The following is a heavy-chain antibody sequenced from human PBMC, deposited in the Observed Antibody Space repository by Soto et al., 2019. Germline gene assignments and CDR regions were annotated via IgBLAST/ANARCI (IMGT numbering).Heavy chain of an antibody. V-gene: IGHV1-69*01. J-gene: IGHJ2*01. CDR2: IIPIFGTA. D-gene: IGHD3-22*01. CDR3: ARRSAYYYDSSGSLVEGWFFDL. Sequence: QVQLVQSGAEVKKPGSSVKVSCKASGGTFSSYAISWVRQAPGQGLEWMGGIIPIFGTANYAQKFQGRVTITADESPSTAYRELSSLRSEDTAAYYWARRSAYYYDSSGSLVEGWFFDLWGRGTLVTVSS. CDR1: GGTFSSYA.